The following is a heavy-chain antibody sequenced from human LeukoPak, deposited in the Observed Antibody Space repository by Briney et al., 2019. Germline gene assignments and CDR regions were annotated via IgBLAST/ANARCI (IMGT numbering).Heavy chain of an antibody. V-gene: IGHV1-2*02. CDR1: GYTFTGYY. CDR3: ARDHSSGWGHYYYYYMDV. CDR2: INPNSGGT. D-gene: IGHD6-19*01. Sequence: ASVKVSCKASGYTFTGYYMHWVRQAPGQGLEWMGWINPNSGGTNYAQKFQGRVTMTRDTSISTAYMELSRLRSDDTAAYYCARDHSSGWGHYYYYYMDVWGKGTTVTVSS. J-gene: IGHJ6*03.